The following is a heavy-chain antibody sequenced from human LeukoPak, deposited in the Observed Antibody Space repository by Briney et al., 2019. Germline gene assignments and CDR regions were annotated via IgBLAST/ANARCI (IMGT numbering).Heavy chain of an antibody. D-gene: IGHD5-24*01. J-gene: IGHJ4*02. CDR2: ISAYNGNT. CDR3: ARREALEMATITYDY. V-gene: IGHV1-18*01. Sequence: ASVKVSCKASGYTFTSYGISWVRQDPGQGLEWMGWISAYNGNTNYAQKLQGRVTMTTDTSTSTAYMELRSLRSDDTAVYYCARREALEMATITYDYWGQGTLVTVSS. CDR1: GYTFTSYG.